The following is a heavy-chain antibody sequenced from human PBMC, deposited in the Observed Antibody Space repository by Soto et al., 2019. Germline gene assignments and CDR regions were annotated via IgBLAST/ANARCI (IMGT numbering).Heavy chain of an antibody. J-gene: IGHJ6*02. Sequence: ASVKVSCKASGYTFTGCYMHWVRQAPGQGLEWMGWINPNSGGTNYAQKFQGRVTMTRDTSISTAYMELSRLRSDDTAVYYCARVDLVQLKYYYYGMDVWGQGTTVTVSS. D-gene: IGHD6-6*01. CDR3: ARVDLVQLKYYYYGMDV. CDR2: INPNSGGT. V-gene: IGHV1-2*02. CDR1: GYTFTGCY.